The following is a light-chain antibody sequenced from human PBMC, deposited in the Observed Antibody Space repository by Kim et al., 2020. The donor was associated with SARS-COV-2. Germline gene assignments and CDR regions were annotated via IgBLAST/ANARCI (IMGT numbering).Light chain of an antibody. Sequence: LGQTVRITCQGDSLRSYYASWYQQKPGQAPVLVIYGKNNRPSGIPDRFSGSSSGNTASLTITGAQAEDEADYYCNSRDSSGNHQGFGGGTQLTVL. CDR3: NSRDSSGNHQG. J-gene: IGLJ3*02. V-gene: IGLV3-19*01. CDR1: SLRSYY. CDR2: GKN.